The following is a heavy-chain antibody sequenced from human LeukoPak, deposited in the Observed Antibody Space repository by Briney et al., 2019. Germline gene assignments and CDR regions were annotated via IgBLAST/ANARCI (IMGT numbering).Heavy chain of an antibody. J-gene: IGHJ4*02. V-gene: IGHV3-53*01. D-gene: IGHD3-16*02. CDR3: AKDVAFGGVIVIIDY. CDR1: GFTVSNNY. Sequence: PGGSLRLSCAASGFTVSNNYMSWVRQAPGKGLEWVSVISSDNITYYADSVKGRFTISRDNSKNTLSLEMNSLRAEDTAVYYCAKDVAFGGVIVIIDYWGQGTLVTVSS. CDR2: ISSDNIT.